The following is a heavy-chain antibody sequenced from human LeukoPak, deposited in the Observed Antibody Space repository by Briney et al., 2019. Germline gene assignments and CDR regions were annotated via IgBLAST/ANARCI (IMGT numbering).Heavy chain of an antibody. Sequence: GGSLRLSCAASGFTFSSYAMSWVRQALGKGLEWVSTISGSGGSTYYADSVKGRFTISRDTSKNTLYLQMNSLRAEDTAVYYCAKPLYTGSPYSDYWGQGTLVTVSS. D-gene: IGHD6-13*01. V-gene: IGHV3-23*01. J-gene: IGHJ4*02. CDR1: GFTFSSYA. CDR2: ISGSGGST. CDR3: AKPLYTGSPYSDY.